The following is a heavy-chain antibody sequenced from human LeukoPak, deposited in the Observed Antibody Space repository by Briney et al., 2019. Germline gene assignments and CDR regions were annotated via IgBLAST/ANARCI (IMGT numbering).Heavy chain of an antibody. V-gene: IGHV4-59*01. CDR1: GGSISSYY. J-gene: IGHJ3*02. CDR3: ARAEYYYDSSGYYQLGAFDI. D-gene: IGHD3-22*01. Sequence: SETLSLTCTVSGGSISSYYWSWIRQPPGKGLEWIGYIYYSGSTNYNPSLKSRVTISVDTSKNQFSLKLSSVTAADTAVYYCARAEYYYDSSGYYQLGAFDIWGQGTMVTVSS. CDR2: IYYSGST.